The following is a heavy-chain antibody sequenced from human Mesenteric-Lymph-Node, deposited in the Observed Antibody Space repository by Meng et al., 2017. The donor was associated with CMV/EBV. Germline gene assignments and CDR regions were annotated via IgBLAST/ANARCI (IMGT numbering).Heavy chain of an antibody. CDR2: TYYRSKWYN. V-gene: IGHV6-1*01. CDR1: GDSVSSNRAA. Sequence: CAISGDSVSSNRAAWSWIRQSPSRGLEWLGRTYYRSKWYNDYAVSVKSRITINPDTSKNQFSLQLNSVTPEDTAVYYCARESPAFDYWGQGTLVTVSS. D-gene: IGHD2-2*01. J-gene: IGHJ4*02. CDR3: ARESPAFDY.